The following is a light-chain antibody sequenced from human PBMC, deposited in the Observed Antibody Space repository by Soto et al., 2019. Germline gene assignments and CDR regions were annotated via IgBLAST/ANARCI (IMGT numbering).Light chain of an antibody. CDR1: QTISSW. V-gene: IGKV1-5*03. J-gene: IGKJ1*01. CDR2: KAS. Sequence: DIQMTQSPSTLSASVGDRVTITCRASQTISSWLAWYQQKPGKAPKLLIYKASTLKSGVPSRLRGSGYGTELTITISSMKTEDFENYSCQQSYSNTWTFGQGTKVDIK. CDR3: QQSYSNTWT.